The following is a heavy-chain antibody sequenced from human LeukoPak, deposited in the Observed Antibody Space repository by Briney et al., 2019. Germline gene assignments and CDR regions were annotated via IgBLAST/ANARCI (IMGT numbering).Heavy chain of an antibody. Sequence: SGPTLVHPTQPLTLTCTFSGFSLSTSGVGVGWIRQPPGKALEWLALIYWDGDKRYSPSLESSPTITKDTSKNQVVLTMTNMDPVDTATYYCAHRRRSSGSGNWFDPWGQGTLVTVSS. D-gene: IGHD3-10*01. J-gene: IGHJ5*02. CDR1: GFSLSTSGVG. V-gene: IGHV2-5*02. CDR3: AHRRRSSGSGNWFDP. CDR2: IYWDGDK.